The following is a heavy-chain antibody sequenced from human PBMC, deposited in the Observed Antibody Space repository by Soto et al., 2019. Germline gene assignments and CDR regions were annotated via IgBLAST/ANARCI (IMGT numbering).Heavy chain of an antibody. D-gene: IGHD1-1*01. V-gene: IGHV4-31*03. CDR3: ARATGTLRSRNCDY. Sequence: PSETLSLTCSVSGGSISTVGHYWTLIRQPPGKGLEWIGSIYHTGSTYYSKSLRSRLTMSVDTSKSQFSLRLSSVTAADTAVYYCARATGTLRSRNCDYWGQGSLVTVSS. CDR2: IYHTGST. J-gene: IGHJ4*02. CDR1: GGSISTVGHY.